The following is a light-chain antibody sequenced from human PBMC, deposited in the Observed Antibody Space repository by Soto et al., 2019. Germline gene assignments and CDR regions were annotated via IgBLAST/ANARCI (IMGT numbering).Light chain of an antibody. J-gene: IGLJ2*01. V-gene: IGLV2-14*01. CDR2: EVS. CDR1: ISDIGYYTY. Sequence: QSVLTQPASVSGSPGQSITISCTGSISDIGYYTYVSWYQQHPGKAPELLIYEVSNRPSWISSRFSGSKSGNTASLTISGLQAEDEADYYCTSYTRSSTLVFGGGTKVTVL. CDR3: TSYTRSSTLV.